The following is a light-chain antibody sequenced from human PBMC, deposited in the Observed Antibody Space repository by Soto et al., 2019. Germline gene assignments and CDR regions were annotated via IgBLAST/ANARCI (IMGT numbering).Light chain of an antibody. CDR3: QVWDTISDHWV. V-gene: IGLV3-21*02. CDR1: YIGRKT. J-gene: IGLJ3*02. CDR2: DNG. Sequence: SYELTQAPSVSVAPGQTATIACGGDYIGRKTVHWYHRKPCQAPVLVVHDNGVRPSGIPVRFSGSNSGNTATLTISRVEARDEADYYCQVWDTISDHWVFGGGTKLTVL.